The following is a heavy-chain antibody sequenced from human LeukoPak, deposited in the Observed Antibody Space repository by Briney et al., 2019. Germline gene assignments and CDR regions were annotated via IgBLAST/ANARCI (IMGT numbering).Heavy chain of an antibody. D-gene: IGHD6-19*01. Sequence: GGSLRLSCAASGFTFSSYSMNWVRQAPGKGLEWVSHISSSSSTIYYADSVKGRFTISRDNAKNSLYLQMNSLRAEDTAVYYCARLDSGWLDYWGQGTLVTVSS. CDR1: GFTFSSYS. CDR3: ARLDSGWLDY. J-gene: IGHJ4*02. V-gene: IGHV3-48*01. CDR2: ISSSSSTI.